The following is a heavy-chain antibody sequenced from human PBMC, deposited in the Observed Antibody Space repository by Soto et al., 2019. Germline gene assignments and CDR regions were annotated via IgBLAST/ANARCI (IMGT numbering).Heavy chain of an antibody. Sequence: EVQLVESGGVLVKPGGSLRLSCAASGFTFSSYSMNWVRQAPGKGLEWVSSISSSSSYIYYADSVKGRFTISRDNAKNSLYLQMNSLRAEDTAVYYCARSVGRYYDSSGYDYWGQGTLVTVSS. V-gene: IGHV3-21*01. CDR3: ARSVGRYYDSSGYDY. J-gene: IGHJ4*02. D-gene: IGHD3-22*01. CDR1: GFTFSSYS. CDR2: ISSSSSYI.